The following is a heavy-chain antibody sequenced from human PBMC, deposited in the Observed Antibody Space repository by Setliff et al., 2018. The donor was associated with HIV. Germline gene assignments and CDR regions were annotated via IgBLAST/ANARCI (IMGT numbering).Heavy chain of an antibody. Sequence: PGGSLRLSCAASGFTFSSYWMSWVRQAPGKGLEWVANIKQDGSEKYYVDSVKGRFTISRDNAKNSLYLQMNSLRAEDTAVYYCARDYAYDWNSVMDVWGKGTTVTVSS. CDR2: IKQDGSEK. CDR3: ARDYAYDWNSVMDV. CDR1: GFTFSSYW. J-gene: IGHJ6*03. D-gene: IGHD1-7*01. V-gene: IGHV3-7*03.